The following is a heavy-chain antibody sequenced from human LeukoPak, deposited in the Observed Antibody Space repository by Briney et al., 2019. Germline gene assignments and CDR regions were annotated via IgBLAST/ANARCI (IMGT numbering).Heavy chain of an antibody. Sequence: PRGSLRLSCAASGFTFNTYWMNWVRQAPGKGLEWVAIMNQDGSEKYYVDSLKGRFTISRDNAKNSLYLQMSSLRAEDTAVYYCARGYSLRGAFDIWGHGTMVTVSS. V-gene: IGHV3-7*01. J-gene: IGHJ3*02. CDR1: GFTFNTYW. D-gene: IGHD2-15*01. CDR2: MNQDGSEK. CDR3: ARGYSLRGAFDI.